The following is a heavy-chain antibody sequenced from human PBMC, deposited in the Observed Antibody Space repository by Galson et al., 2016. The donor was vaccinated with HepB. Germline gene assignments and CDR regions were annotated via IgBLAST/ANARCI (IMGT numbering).Heavy chain of an antibody. J-gene: IGHJ4*02. CDR3: ARGPYGSGSYYGLDY. CDR2: IYRGGAI. Sequence: SLRLSCAVSGFSVKNNYVAWVRQTAGKRLEWVSVIYRGGAIFYADSVKGRFTISRDDVDNTVYLQMNSLTVDDTALYYCARGPYGSGSYYGLDYWGQGTLVTVSS. D-gene: IGHD3-10*01. CDR1: GFSVKNNY. V-gene: IGHV3-53*01.